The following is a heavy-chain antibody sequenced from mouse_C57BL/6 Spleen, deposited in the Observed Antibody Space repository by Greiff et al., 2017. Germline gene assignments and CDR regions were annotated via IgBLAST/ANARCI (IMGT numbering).Heavy chain of an antibody. J-gene: IGHJ4*01. CDR3: ARKLGRGYAMDY. D-gene: IGHD4-1*01. Sequence: LEESGPELVKPGASVKISCKASGYAFSSSWMNWVKQRPGQGLEWIGRIYPGDGDTNYNGKFKGKATLTADKSSSTAYMQLSSLTSEDSAVYFCARKLGRGYAMDYWGQGPSVTVSS. V-gene: IGHV1-82*01. CDR2: IYPGDGDT. CDR1: GYAFSSSW.